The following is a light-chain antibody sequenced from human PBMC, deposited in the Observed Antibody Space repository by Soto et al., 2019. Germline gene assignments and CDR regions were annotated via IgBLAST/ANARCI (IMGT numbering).Light chain of an antibody. CDR1: QGVGKD. Sequence: AIQMTQSPPSLSASVGDRVTITCRASQGVGKDLGWYQQRPGKAPKVLIYGVSTLQSGVPSRFSGSESGTDFTLTISSLQPEDSATYYCLQDHDYPHTFGQGTKLEVK. CDR2: GVS. V-gene: IGKV1-6*01. CDR3: LQDHDYPHT. J-gene: IGKJ1*01.